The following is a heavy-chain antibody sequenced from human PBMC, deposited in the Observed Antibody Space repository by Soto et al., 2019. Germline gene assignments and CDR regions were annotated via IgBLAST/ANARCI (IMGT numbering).Heavy chain of an antibody. CDR3: ARARGYIVVVPAALDNWFDP. J-gene: IGHJ5*02. CDR2: IYYSGST. CDR1: GGSISSSSYY. V-gene: IGHV4-39*01. Sequence: SETLSLTCTVSGGSISSSSYYWGWIRQPPGKGLEWIGSIYYSGSTYYNPSLKSRVTISVDTSKNQFSLKLSSVTAADTAVYYCARARGYIVVVPAALDNWFDPWGQGTLVTVSS. D-gene: IGHD2-2*01.